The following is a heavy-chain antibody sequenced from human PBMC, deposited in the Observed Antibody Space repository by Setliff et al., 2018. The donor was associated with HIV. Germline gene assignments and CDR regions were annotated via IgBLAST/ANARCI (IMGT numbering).Heavy chain of an antibody. CDR3: AKTSVGATGLYAFDI. CDR1: GGSIGSVSHY. Sequence: SETLSLTCTVSGGSIGSVSHYWSWIRQPAGKGLEWIGHIYTTGSTNYNPSLKSRVTISADTSNNQFSLRLTSMTAADTAVYYCAKTSVGATGLYAFDIWGQGTMVTVSS. CDR2: IYTTGST. D-gene: IGHD1-26*01. V-gene: IGHV4-61*09. J-gene: IGHJ3*02.